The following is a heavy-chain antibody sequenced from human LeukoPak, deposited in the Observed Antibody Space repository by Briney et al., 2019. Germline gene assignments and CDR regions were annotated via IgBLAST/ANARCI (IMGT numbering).Heavy chain of an antibody. V-gene: IGHV3-74*01. Sequence: GGSLRLSCAASGFTFSSYWMHWVRQAPGKGLVWVSRINSDGSSTSYADSVKGRFTISRDNAKNTLYLQMNSLRAEDTAVYYCASTVWWIRQFDYWGQGTLVTVSS. CDR2: INSDGSST. J-gene: IGHJ4*02. CDR1: GFTFSSYW. CDR3: ASTVWWIRQFDY. D-gene: IGHD4/OR15-4a*01.